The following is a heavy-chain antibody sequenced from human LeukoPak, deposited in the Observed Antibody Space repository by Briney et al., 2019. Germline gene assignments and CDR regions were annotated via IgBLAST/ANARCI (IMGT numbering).Heavy chain of an antibody. V-gene: IGHV3-23*01. CDR3: ARVIGEWELLGIDY. CDR2: ISGSGGST. CDR1: GFTFSSYA. D-gene: IGHD1-26*01. Sequence: GGSLRLSCAASGFTFSSYAMSWVRQAPGKGLEWVSAISGSGGSTYYADSVKGRFTISRDNTKNTLYLQMNSLRAEDTAVYYCARVIGEWELLGIDYWGQGTLVTVSS. J-gene: IGHJ4*02.